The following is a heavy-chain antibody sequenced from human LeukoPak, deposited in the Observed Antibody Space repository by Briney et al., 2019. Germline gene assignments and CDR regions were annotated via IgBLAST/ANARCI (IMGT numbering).Heavy chain of an antibody. V-gene: IGHV1-18*01. CDR2: ISAYNGNT. D-gene: IGHD6-19*01. J-gene: IGHJ6*03. CDR1: GYTFTSYG. Sequence: GASAKVSCKASGYTFTSYGISWVRQAPGQGLEWMGWISAYNGNTNYAQKLQGRVTMTTDTSTSTAYMELRSLRSDDTAVYYCARVAVAGTGYYYYYMDVWGKGTTVTISS. CDR3: ARVAVAGTGYYYYYMDV.